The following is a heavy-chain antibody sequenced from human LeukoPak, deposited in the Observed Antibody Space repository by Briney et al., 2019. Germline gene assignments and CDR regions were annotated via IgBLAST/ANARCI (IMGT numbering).Heavy chain of an antibody. CDR1: GASFGITRSY. Sequence: SETLSLTCTVSGASFGITRSYWGWIRQPPGKGLQWIGTIYYSGSMYHSGDTFYNPSLKSRVTISVDTSKNQFSLKLSSVTAADTAVYYCARHSSLPTAPFDYWGQGTLVTVSS. CDR3: ARHSSLPTAPFDY. D-gene: IGHD4-17*01. V-gene: IGHV4-39*01. CDR2: IYYSGSMYHSGDT. J-gene: IGHJ4*02.